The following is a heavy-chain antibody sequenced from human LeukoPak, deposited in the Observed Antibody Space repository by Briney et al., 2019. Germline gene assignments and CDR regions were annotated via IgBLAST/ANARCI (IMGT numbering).Heavy chain of an antibody. CDR2: MSGSGGST. Sequence: GGSLRLSCAASGFTFSSYAMSWVRQAPGKGLEWVSAMSGSGGSTYYADSVKGRFTISRDNSKNTLYLQMNSLRAEDTAVYYCARDHYYDSSGYYDGEYYFDYWGQGTLVTVSS. D-gene: IGHD3-22*01. CDR3: ARDHYYDSSGYYDGEYYFDY. V-gene: IGHV3-23*01. CDR1: GFTFSSYA. J-gene: IGHJ4*02.